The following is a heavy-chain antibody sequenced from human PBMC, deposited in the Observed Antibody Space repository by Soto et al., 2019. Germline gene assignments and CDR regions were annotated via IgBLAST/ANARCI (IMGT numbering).Heavy chain of an antibody. CDR3: ARVWIMITFGGVIVNALDI. V-gene: IGHV4-59*01. CDR2: IYYSGST. Sequence: SETLSLTCTVSGGSISSYYWSWIRQPPGKGLEWIGYIYYSGSTNYNPSLKSRVTISVDTSKNQFSLKLSSVTAADTAVYYCARVWIMITFGGVIVNALDIWGQGTMVTVSS. J-gene: IGHJ3*02. D-gene: IGHD3-16*02. CDR1: GGSISSYY.